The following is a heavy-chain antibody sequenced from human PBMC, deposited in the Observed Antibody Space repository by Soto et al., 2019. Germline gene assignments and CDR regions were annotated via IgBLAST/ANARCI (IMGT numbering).Heavy chain of an antibody. CDR2: IKQDGSEK. Sequence: GGSLRLSCAASGFTFSSYWMSWVRQAPGKGLEWVANIKQDGSEKYYVDSVKGRFTISRGNAKNSLYLQMNSLRAEDTAVYYCARDHCSSTSCPYYYYYYGMDVWGQGTTVTVSS. CDR1: GFTFSSYW. D-gene: IGHD2-2*01. J-gene: IGHJ6*02. V-gene: IGHV3-7*01. CDR3: ARDHCSSTSCPYYYYYYGMDV.